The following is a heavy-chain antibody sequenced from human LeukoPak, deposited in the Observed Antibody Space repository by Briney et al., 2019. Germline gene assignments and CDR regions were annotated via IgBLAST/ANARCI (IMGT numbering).Heavy chain of an antibody. D-gene: IGHD2-2*01. V-gene: IGHV3-48*03. CDR2: FSSSGNTI. J-gene: IGHJ6*02. CDR1: EFTFSYYE. CDR3: ARGKGYCSSTSCYARNYGMDV. Sequence: GGSLRLSCVASEFTFSYYEMNWVRQAPGKGLEWVSFFSSSGNTIYYADSVKGRFTISRDSAKDSLYLQMNSLRDEDTAVYYCARGKGYCSSTSCYARNYGMDVWGQGTTVTVSS.